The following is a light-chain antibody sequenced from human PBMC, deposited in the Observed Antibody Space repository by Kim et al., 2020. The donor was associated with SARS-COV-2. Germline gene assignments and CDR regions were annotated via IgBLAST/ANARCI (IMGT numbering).Light chain of an antibody. Sequence: SPGDRAPLSCTASQSVSSYLAWYQQKPGQAPRLLIYDASNRATGIPARFSGSGSGTDFTLTISSLEPEEFAVYYCQQRSNWPPGYTFGQGTKLEI. CDR3: QQRSNWPPGYT. V-gene: IGKV3-11*01. J-gene: IGKJ2*01. CDR2: DAS. CDR1: QSVSSY.